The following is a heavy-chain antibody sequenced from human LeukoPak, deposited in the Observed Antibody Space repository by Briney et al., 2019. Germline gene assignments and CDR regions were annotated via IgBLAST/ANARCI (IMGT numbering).Heavy chain of an antibody. J-gene: IGHJ3*02. CDR2: MNPNSGNT. V-gene: IGHV1-8*01. CDR3: ARPQGDDPFGDAFDI. CDR1: GYTFTSYD. D-gene: IGHD2-21*02. Sequence: GASVKVSCKASGYTFTSYDTNWVRQATGQVLEWMGWMNPNSGNTGYAQKFQGRVTMTRNTSISTAYMELSSLRSEDTAVYYCARPQGDDPFGDAFDIWGQGTMVTVSS.